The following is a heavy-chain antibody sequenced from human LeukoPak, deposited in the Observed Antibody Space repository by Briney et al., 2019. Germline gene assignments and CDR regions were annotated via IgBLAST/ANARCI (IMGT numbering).Heavy chain of an antibody. CDR1: GFTFNRCG. D-gene: IGHD3-10*01. CDR3: VKSSGTNDYGMDA. J-gene: IGHJ6*02. Sequence: GRSLRLSCAASGFTFNRCGMHWIRQAPGKGLEWVAVITNDGSRQYYTDSVKGRFTISRDNSENTLSLQMNSLRDEDMAVYYCVKSSGTNDYGMDAWGQGTTVTVPS. V-gene: IGHV3-30*18. CDR2: ITNDGSRQ.